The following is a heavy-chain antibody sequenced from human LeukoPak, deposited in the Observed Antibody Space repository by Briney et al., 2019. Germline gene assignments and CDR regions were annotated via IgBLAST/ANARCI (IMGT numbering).Heavy chain of an antibody. CDR2: ISGSGSST. D-gene: IGHD3-3*01. J-gene: IGHJ4*02. CDR1: GFTFSSYG. Sequence: GGSLRLSCAASGFTFSSYGMSWVRQAPGKGLEWVSVISGSGSSTYYADSVKGRFTISRHNSKNTLYLQMNSLRAEDTAVYFCAKDTYDFWSGLDYWGQGTLVTVSS. V-gene: IGHV3-23*01. CDR3: AKDTYDFWSGLDY.